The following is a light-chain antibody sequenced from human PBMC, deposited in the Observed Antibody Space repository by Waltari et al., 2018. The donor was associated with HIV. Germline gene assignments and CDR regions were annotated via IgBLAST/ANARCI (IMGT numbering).Light chain of an antibody. CDR1: SSNIGAGYD. V-gene: IGLV1-40*01. J-gene: IGLJ2*01. Sequence: PVLTLPPSVSGAPGQRVTISCTGSSSNIGAGYDVHWYQKLPGTAPKLLIHGNTNRPSGVPDRFSVSKSGTSASLAITGLQAEDEAEYYCQSYDSRLSGPVVFGGGTKLTVL. CDR2: GNT. CDR3: QSYDSRLSGPVV.